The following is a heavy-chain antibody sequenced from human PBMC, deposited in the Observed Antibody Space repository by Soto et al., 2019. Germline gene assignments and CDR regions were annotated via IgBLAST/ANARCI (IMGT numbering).Heavy chain of an antibody. Sequence: GGSLRLSCAASGFTFSSYGMHWVRQAPGKGLEWVAVISYDGSNKYYADSVKGRFTISRDNSKNTLYLQVNSLRAEDTAVYYCAKEGSDYDILTGSGYYGMDVWGQGTTVTVSS. CDR2: ISYDGSNK. V-gene: IGHV3-30*18. CDR1: GFTFSSYG. D-gene: IGHD3-9*01. J-gene: IGHJ6*02. CDR3: AKEGSDYDILTGSGYYGMDV.